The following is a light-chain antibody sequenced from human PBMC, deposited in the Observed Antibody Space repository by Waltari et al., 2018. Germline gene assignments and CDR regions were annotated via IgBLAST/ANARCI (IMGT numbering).Light chain of an antibody. CDR1: SNNVGNQE. CDR2: RNN. J-gene: IGLJ3*02. Sequence: QAGLTPPPSVSKGLRQTVTLHCTGNSNNVGNQEAPLLQQHQAHPPKPLSYRNNNRPSGISERFSASRSGNTASLTITGLQPEDEADYYCSAWDSSLSAWVLGGGTKLTVL. CDR3: SAWDSSLSAWV. V-gene: IGLV10-54*04.